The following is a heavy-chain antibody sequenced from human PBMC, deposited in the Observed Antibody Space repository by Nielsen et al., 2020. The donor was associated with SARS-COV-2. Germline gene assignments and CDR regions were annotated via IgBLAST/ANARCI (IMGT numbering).Heavy chain of an antibody. CDR1: GFNFRSYG. CDR2: IWYDGSNK. CDR3: ARDTCTNGVCFDY. J-gene: IGHJ4*02. D-gene: IGHD2-8*01. V-gene: IGHV3-33*01. Sequence: GGSLRLSCAAHGFNFRSYGMHWVRQASGKGLEWVAVIWYDGSNKFYADSVKGRFTSSRDNAKNSLYLQMNSLRAEDTAVYYCARDTCTNGVCFDYWGQGTLVTVSS.